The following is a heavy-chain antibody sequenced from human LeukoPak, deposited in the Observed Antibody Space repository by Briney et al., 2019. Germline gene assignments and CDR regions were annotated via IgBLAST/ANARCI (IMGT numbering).Heavy chain of an antibody. Sequence: GGSLRLSCAASGFTFSSYGMHWVRQAPGKGLEWVAFIRYDGSNKYYADSVKGRFTISRDNSKNTLYPQMNSLRAEDTAVYYCAKDQNFVGWGDGYNSWFDYWGQGTMVTVSS. V-gene: IGHV3-30*02. CDR2: IRYDGSNK. CDR3: AKDQNFVGWGDGYNSWFDY. CDR1: GFTFSSYG. J-gene: IGHJ4*02. D-gene: IGHD5-24*01.